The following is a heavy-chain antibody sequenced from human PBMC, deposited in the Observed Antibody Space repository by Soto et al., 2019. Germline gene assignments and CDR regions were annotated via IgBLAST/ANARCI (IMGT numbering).Heavy chain of an antibody. CDR2: MNPNSGNT. CDR1: GYTFTSYD. D-gene: IGHD2-21*02. J-gene: IGHJ3*02. Sequence: ASVKVSCKASGYTFTSYDINWVRQATGQGLERMGWMNPNSGNTGYAQKFQGRVTMTRNTSISTAYMELSSLRSEDTAVYYCARRTPAYCGGDCYTDAFDIWGQGTMVTVSS. V-gene: IGHV1-8*01. CDR3: ARRTPAYCGGDCYTDAFDI.